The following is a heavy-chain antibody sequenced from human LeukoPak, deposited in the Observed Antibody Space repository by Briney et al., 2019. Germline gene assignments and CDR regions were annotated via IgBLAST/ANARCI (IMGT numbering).Heavy chain of an antibody. CDR1: GYTFTGYY. V-gene: IGHV1-8*02. J-gene: IGHJ5*02. D-gene: IGHD2-15*01. CDR2: MNPNSGNT. CDR3: ARRGEYCSGGSCYLYWFDP. Sequence: ASVKVSCKASGYTFTGYYMHWVRQATGQGLEWMGWMNPNSGNTGYAQKFQGRVTMTRNTSISTAYMELSSLRSEDTAVYYCARRGEYCSGGSCYLYWFDPWGQGTLVTVSS.